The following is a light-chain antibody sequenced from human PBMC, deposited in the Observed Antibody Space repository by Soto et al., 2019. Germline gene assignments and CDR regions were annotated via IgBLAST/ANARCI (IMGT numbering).Light chain of an antibody. J-gene: IGKJ4*01. CDR3: QRYNNWPLT. Sequence: ELVLTQSPATLSVSPGERATLSCRASQSVSSYLAWYQQKPGQTPRLLIYDSSTRAIGIPTRFTGSRSGTEFTITINGLQSEDCAVYDGQRYNNWPLTFGGGTKVDIK. CDR1: QSVSSY. V-gene: IGKV3-15*01. CDR2: DSS.